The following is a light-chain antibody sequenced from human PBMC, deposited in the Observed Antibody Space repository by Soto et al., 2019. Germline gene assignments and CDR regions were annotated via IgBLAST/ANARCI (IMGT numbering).Light chain of an antibody. Sequence: VWKQSLGTLSLSKRERTTLSCMASQSISRYLAWYQQKPGQGPRLLIDGASSRATGVPDRFSGTGSGTDFTLTISRLEPGDFAVFYCQQYGNSPIPVGQGGRLAIK. J-gene: IGKJ5*01. CDR1: QSISRY. V-gene: IGKV3-20*01. CDR2: GAS. CDR3: QQYGNSPIP.